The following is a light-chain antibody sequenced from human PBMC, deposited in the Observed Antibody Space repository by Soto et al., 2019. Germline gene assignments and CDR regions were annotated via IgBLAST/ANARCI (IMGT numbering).Light chain of an antibody. CDR1: SSDVGGYNY. V-gene: IGLV2-14*01. CDR2: DXX. CDR3: SSYTSSSTLV. Sequence: SVLTQPASVSGSPGQSITISCTGTSSDVGGYNYVSWYQQLPGKAPKLMIYDXXXRPSGVXNRFSGSKSGNTASLTISGLQAEDEADYYCSSYTSSSTLVFGTGTKGTVL. J-gene: IGLJ1*01.